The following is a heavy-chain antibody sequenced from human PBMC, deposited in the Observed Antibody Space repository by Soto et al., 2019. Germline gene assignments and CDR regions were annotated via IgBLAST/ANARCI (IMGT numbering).Heavy chain of an antibody. D-gene: IGHD2-15*01. CDR3: TLNHCAGGGCYDRDY. J-gene: IGHJ1*01. CDR2: ISSGGSP. CDR1: DESVTSPGNY. Sequence: VQLQESGPGLVKPSQTLSLTCAVSDESVTSPGNYWNWIRQRPDTGLEWIGYISSGGSPFYNPSLQSRVSLSLDTSNHLFSLTLNSVTAADTAVYYCTLNHCAGGGCYDRDYWGQGTRVTVSS. V-gene: IGHV4-31*11.